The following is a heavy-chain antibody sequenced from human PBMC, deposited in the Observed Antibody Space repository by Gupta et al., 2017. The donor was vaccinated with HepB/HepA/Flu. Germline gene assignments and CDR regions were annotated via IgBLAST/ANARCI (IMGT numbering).Heavy chain of an antibody. J-gene: IGHJ6*03. Sequence: QVQLVQSGAEVKKPGASVKLSCKASPPYYMPWVRQAPGQGLEWMGIINPSGVSTSYAQKLKGRVTMTRDTSTSTVYMELSSLRSEDTAVYYCARRPESGNYYYMDVWGKGTTVTVSS. CDR3: ARRPESGNYYYMDV. D-gene: IGHD1-26*01. V-gene: IGHV1-46*01. CDR1: PPYY. CDR2: INPSGVST.